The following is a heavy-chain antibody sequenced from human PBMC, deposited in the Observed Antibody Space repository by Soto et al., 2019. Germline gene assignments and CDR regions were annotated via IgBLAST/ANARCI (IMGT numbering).Heavy chain of an antibody. D-gene: IGHD2-21*02. CDR2: LYNTGST. J-gene: IGHJ6*02. Sequence: NPSETLSLTCTVSGASISRYYWSWIRQSPGKGLEWIGYLYNTGSTIYNPSLKSRVTISVDTSKNQFSLKMNSVTAADTAVYYCARDLFGYCGVDCYLQYVRSQRTTVTVS. V-gene: IGHV4-59*01. CDR3: ARDLFGYCGVDCYLQYV. CDR1: GASISRYY.